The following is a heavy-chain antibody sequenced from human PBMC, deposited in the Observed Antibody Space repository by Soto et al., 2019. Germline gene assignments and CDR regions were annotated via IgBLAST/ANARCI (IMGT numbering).Heavy chain of an antibody. CDR3: AREQSGRRSLDS. D-gene: IGHD1-26*01. V-gene: IGHV3-11*06. CDR1: GFTFSHYS. CDR2: ISSSGSYT. Sequence: QVQLVESAGGLVKPGESLRLSCAASGFTFSHYSMTWIRQAPGKGLEWVSYISSSGSYTNYADSLQGRFIVSRDSARNSFFLQMHSLRADDTAVYYCAREQSGRRSLDSWAQGTLVTVSS. J-gene: IGHJ4*02.